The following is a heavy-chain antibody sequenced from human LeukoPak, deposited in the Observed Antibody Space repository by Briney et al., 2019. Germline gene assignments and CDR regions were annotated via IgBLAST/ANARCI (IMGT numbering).Heavy chain of an antibody. Sequence: SETPSLTCAVSGDSFSSTSYSWSWIRQPPGKGLEWIGYIYYSGSTNYNPSLKSRVTISVDTSKNQFSLKLSSVTAADTAVYYCARDKRVATSKTHYFDYWDQGTLVTVSS. V-gene: IGHV4-61*01. CDR1: GDSFSSTSYS. J-gene: IGHJ4*02. D-gene: IGHD5-12*01. CDR3: ARDKRVATSKTHYFDY. CDR2: IYYSGST.